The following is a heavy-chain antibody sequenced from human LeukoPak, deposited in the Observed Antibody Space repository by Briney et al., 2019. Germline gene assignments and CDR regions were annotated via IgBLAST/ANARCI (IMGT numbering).Heavy chain of an antibody. CDR1: GFTFSSYE. D-gene: IGHD2-21*02. J-gene: IGHJ4*02. Sequence: GGSLRLSCAASGFTFSSYEMNWVRQAPGKGLEWVSSISRSATTIYYADSVKGRFTISRDNSKNTLYLQMNSLRAEDTAVYYCAKGLAYCGGDCYSALGFFDYWGQGTLVTVSS. V-gene: IGHV3-48*03. CDR2: ISRSATTI. CDR3: AKGLAYCGGDCYSALGFFDY.